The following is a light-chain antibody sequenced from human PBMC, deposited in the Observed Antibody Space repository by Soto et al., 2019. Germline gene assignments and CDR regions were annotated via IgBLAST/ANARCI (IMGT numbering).Light chain of an antibody. V-gene: IGLV1-44*01. CDR1: SSNIGTSS. CDR3: AAWDDSLNGHV. CDR2: TTN. Sequence: QSVLTQPHSASGTPGQRVTISCSGSSSNIGTSSVHWFQQLPGTAPKLLISTTNQRPSGVPYRFSGSKSGTSASLAIIGFQSEDEADYYCAAWDDSLNGHVFGTGTKVTVL. J-gene: IGLJ1*01.